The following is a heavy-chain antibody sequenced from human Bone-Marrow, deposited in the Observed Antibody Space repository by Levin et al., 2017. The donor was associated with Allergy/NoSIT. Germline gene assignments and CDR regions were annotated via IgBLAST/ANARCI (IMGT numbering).Heavy chain of an antibody. CDR1: GFTFGDYS. CDR3: AKAFSGYDWWFDP. CDR2: INWDGGST. J-gene: IGHJ5*02. D-gene: IGHD5-12*01. Sequence: LSLTCAASGFTFGDYSMHWVRQAPWKGLEWVSFINWDGGSTYYADSVEGRFTISRDNSKNSLYLQMNSLRTEDSALYYCAKAFSGYDWWFDPWGQGTLVTVSS. V-gene: IGHV3-43*01.